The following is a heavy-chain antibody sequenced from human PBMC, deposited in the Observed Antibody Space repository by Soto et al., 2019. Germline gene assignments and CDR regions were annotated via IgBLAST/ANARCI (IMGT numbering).Heavy chain of an antibody. J-gene: IGHJ5*02. D-gene: IGHD2-2*01. CDR3: ARGVVVVPAALGSGNWFVP. Sequence: PSETLSITCTVSGGSISSGGYYWSWIRQHPGKGLEWIGYIYYSGSTYYNPSLKSRFTISVDTSKNQFSLKLSSVTAADTAVYYCARGVVVVPAALGSGNWFVPWGQGTLVTVSS. CDR1: GGSISSGGYY. V-gene: IGHV4-31*03. CDR2: IYYSGST.